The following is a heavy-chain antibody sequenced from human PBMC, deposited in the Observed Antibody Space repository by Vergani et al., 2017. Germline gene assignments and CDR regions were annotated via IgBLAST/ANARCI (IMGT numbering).Heavy chain of an antibody. Sequence: QVQLVESGGGVVQPGGSLRLSCAASGFTFSNNDMQCVRQAPGKGLEWVALTRYDGSNKSYADSVKGRFTISRDNSKKMLYLQMNSLRTEDTAVYYCAKRGDYGDYLGYWGQGTLVIVSS. CDR3: AKRGDYGDYLGY. V-gene: IGHV3-30*02. D-gene: IGHD4-17*01. CDR1: GFTFSNND. J-gene: IGHJ4*02. CDR2: TRYDGSNK.